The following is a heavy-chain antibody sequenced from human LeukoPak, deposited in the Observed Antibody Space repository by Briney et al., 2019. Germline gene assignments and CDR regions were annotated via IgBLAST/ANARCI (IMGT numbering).Heavy chain of an antibody. CDR1: GCTFRNYA. D-gene: IGHD3-10*01. J-gene: IGHJ4*02. CDR2: TYTGGSI. V-gene: IGHV3-53*01. CDR3: ARGATYGSGKFLDY. Sequence: RAGSLRLSCAASGCTFRNYAMCWVRQAPGPGLECVSVTYTGGSIYYADSVKGRFTISRDNSKSTLYLQMNSLRAEDTAVYYCARGATYGSGKFLDYWGQGTLLTVSS.